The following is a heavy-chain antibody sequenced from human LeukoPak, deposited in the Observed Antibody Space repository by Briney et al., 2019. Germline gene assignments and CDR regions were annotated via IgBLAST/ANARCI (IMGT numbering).Heavy chain of an antibody. V-gene: IGHV3-7*01. CDR3: ARDFNRRDLYGDPVG. J-gene: IGHJ4*02. Sequence: GGSLRLSCVASGFTFSGYWMSWVRQAPGKGLEWVASIKQEGTEKHYVDSVKGRFTISRDNARNSLYLQMNSLRAEDTAVYYCARDFNRRDLYGDPVGWGQGTLVTVSS. D-gene: IGHD4-17*01. CDR2: IKQEGTEK. CDR1: GFTFSGYW.